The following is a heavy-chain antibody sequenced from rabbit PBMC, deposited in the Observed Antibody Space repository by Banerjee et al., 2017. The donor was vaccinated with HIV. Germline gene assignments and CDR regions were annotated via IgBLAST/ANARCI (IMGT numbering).Heavy chain of an antibody. Sequence: QEQLVESGGGLVQPEGSLTLTCTASGFDPSSYYYMCWVRQAPGKGLEWIGCIYTGSGSADYASWAKGRFTISKTSSTTVTLQMTSLTVADTATYFYARAGSSVYWAFNLWGPGTLVTVS. CDR1: GFDPSSYYY. J-gene: IGHJ4*01. CDR2: IYTGSGSA. CDR3: ARAGSSVYWAFNL. D-gene: IGHD1-1*01. V-gene: IGHV1S45*01.